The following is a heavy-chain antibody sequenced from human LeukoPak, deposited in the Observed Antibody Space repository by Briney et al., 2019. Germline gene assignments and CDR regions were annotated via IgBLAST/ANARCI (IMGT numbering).Heavy chain of an antibody. CDR3: ARASYDYVWGSYRRYYFDY. V-gene: IGHV4-38-2*01. Sequence: PSETLSLTCAVSGYSISSGYYWGWIRQPPGKGLEWIGSIYHSGSTYYNPSLKSRVTISVDTSKNQFSLKLSSVTAADTAVYYCARASYDYVWGSYRRYYFDYWGQGTLVTVSS. CDR1: GYSISSGYY. J-gene: IGHJ4*02. D-gene: IGHD3-16*02. CDR2: IYHSGST.